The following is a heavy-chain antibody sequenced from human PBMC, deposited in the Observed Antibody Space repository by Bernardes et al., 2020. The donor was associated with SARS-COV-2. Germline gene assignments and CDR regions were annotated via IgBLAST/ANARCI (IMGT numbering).Heavy chain of an antibody. J-gene: IGHJ4*02. CDR3: ARGDSTAYYPFYNY. CDR1: GFTFSDYY. CDR2: TSSGSSYI. D-gene: IGHD3-22*01. V-gene: IGHV3-11*06. Sequence: GGSLRLSCAASGFTFSDYYMSWIRQAPGKGLEWVTHTSSGSSYISYADSVKGRFTISRDNAKNSLYLQMNSLRAEDTAVYYCARGDSTAYYPFYNYWGQGTLVTVSS.